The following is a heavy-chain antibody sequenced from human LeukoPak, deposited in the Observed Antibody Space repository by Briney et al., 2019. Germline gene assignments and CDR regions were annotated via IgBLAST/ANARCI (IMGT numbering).Heavy chain of an antibody. J-gene: IGHJ4*02. Sequence: ASVKVSCKASGYSFTSYGISWVRQAPGQGLEWMAWISAYNGNTKYAQKVQGRVTMTTDTSTSTAYMELRSLRSDDTAVYYCARDLPISDAVAGTRVYYYFDYWGQGTLVTVSS. CDR3: ARDLPISDAVAGTRVYYYFDY. CDR2: ISAYNGNT. V-gene: IGHV1-18*04. D-gene: IGHD6-19*01. CDR1: GYSFTSYG.